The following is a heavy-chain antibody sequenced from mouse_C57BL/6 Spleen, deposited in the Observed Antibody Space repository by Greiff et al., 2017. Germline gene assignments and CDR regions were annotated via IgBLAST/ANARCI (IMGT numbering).Heavy chain of an antibody. V-gene: IGHV2-2*01. Sequence: QVQLKESGPGLVQPSQSLSITCTVSGFSLTSYGVHWVRQSPGKGLEWLGVLWSGGSTDYNAAFISRLSISKDNSKSQVFFKMNMRQADDTAIYYCARNWVVEGYFDVWGTGTTVTVSS. D-gene: IGHD1-1*01. CDR2: LWSGGST. CDR1: GFSLTSYG. CDR3: ARNWVVEGYFDV. J-gene: IGHJ1*03.